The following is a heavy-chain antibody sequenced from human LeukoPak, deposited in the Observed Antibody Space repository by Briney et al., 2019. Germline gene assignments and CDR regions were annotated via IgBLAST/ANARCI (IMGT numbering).Heavy chain of an antibody. J-gene: IGHJ4*02. CDR3: SRASKRREFFDY. CDR1: GFNFGDYA. CDR2: IRSKAYGGTA. D-gene: IGHD3-10*01. V-gene: IGHV3-49*04. Sequence: PGGSLRLSCTASGFNFGDYAMSWVRQAPGKGLEWVGFIRSKAYGGTAEYAASVKGRFTISRDDSKTSAYLQMNSLKTEDTAVYYSSRASKRREFFDYWGQGTLVTVSS.